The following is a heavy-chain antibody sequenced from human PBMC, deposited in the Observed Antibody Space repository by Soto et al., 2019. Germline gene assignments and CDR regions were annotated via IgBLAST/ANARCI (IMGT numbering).Heavy chain of an antibody. Sequence: QVQLQESGPGLVKPSQNLFLTYTVSGGSISSGGYYWSWIRQHPAKGLEWIGYIYYSGSTYYNPSLKCRVTITVDTAKKQFSLKLSSVTAAYTAVYYCARVCGGDCHNGMDDWCQGTTFTVSS. CDR3: ARVCGGDCHNGMDD. CDR1: GGSISSGGYY. D-gene: IGHD2-21*02. V-gene: IGHV4-31*03. J-gene: IGHJ6*02. CDR2: IYYSGST.